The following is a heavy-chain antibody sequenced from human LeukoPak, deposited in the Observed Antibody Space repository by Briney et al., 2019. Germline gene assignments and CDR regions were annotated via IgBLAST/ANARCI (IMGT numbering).Heavy chain of an antibody. CDR3: TRLHSSDWYNWFDP. J-gene: IGHJ5*02. CDR2: IRSKANSYAT. CDR1: GFTFSGSA. V-gene: IGHV3-73*01. D-gene: IGHD6-19*01. Sequence: PGGSLRLSCAASGFTFSGSALHWVRQASGKGLEWVGRIRSKANSYATAYAASVKGRFTISRDDSKNTAYLQMNSLKTEDTAVYYCTRLHSSDWYNWFDPWGQGTLVTVSS.